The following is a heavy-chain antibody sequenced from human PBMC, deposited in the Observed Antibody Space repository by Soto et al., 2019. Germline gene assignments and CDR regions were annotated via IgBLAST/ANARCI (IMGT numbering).Heavy chain of an antibody. J-gene: IGHJ4*02. Sequence: EVQLLESGGGLVQPGGSLRLSCAASGFTFSSYAMSWVRQAPGKGLEWVSAISGSGGSTYYADSVKGRFTISRDNSKNTLYLQMNSLRAEDTAVYYYAKDRITIFGVVTPFDYWGQGTLVTVSS. CDR2: ISGSGGST. CDR1: GFTFSSYA. CDR3: AKDRITIFGVVTPFDY. V-gene: IGHV3-23*01. D-gene: IGHD3-3*01.